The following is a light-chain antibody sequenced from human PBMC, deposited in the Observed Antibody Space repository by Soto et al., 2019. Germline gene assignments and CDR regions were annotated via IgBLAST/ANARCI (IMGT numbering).Light chain of an antibody. CDR1: SLGDKY. V-gene: IGLV3-1*01. CDR3: QAWDANTAA. CDR2: QDD. J-gene: IGLJ2*01. Sequence: SYELTQPPSVSVTPGQTASISCSGDSLGDKYACWYQQKPGQSPVLVIYQDDKRPSGIPERFSGSNSGNTATLTITGAQAIDEADYYCQAWDANTAAFGGGTKLTVL.